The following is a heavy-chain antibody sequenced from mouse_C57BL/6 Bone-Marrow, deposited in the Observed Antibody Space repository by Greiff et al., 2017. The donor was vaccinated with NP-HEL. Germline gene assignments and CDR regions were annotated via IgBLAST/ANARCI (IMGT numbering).Heavy chain of an antibody. D-gene: IGHD1-1*01. CDR2: IHPNSGST. CDR1: GYTFTSYW. CDR3: ARDYGSSAPFAY. J-gene: IGHJ3*01. V-gene: IGHV1-64*01. Sequence: QVQLQQPGAELVKPGASVKLSCKASGYTFTSYWMHWVKQRPGQGLEWIGMIHPNSGSTNYNEKFKSKATLTVDKSSSTAYMQLSSLTSEDSAVYYWARDYGSSAPFAYWGQGTLVTVSA.